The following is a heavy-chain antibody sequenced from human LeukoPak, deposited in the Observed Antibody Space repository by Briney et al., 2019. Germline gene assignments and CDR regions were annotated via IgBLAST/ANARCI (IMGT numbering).Heavy chain of an antibody. CDR3: ARVGVWVVIIDY. CDR2: ISGSGGST. J-gene: IGHJ4*02. Sequence: PGGSLRLSCAASGFTFSSYAMSWVRQAPGKGLEWVSAISGSGGSTYYADSVKGRFTISRDNSKNTLYLQMNSLRAEDTAVYYCARVGVWVVIIDYWGQGTLVTVSS. D-gene: IGHD3-3*01. CDR1: GFTFSSYA. V-gene: IGHV3-23*01.